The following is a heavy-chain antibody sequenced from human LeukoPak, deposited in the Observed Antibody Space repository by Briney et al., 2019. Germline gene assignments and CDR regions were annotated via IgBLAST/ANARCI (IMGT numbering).Heavy chain of an antibody. CDR2: IYPSGST. Sequence: SETLSLTCNVSGGSISSYYWSWIRQPAGKGLEWIGRIYPSGSTNYNPSLKSRVTMSVDTSKNQFSLKLSSVTAADMAVYYCARHYLPIWFGEGYFDYWGQGTLVTVSS. J-gene: IGHJ4*02. CDR3: ARHYLPIWFGEGYFDY. D-gene: IGHD3-10*01. CDR1: GGSISSYY. V-gene: IGHV4-4*07.